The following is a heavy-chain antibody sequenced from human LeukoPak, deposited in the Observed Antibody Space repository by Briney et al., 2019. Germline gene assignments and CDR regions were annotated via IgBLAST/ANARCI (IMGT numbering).Heavy chain of an antibody. D-gene: IGHD3-9*01. J-gene: IGHJ4*02. Sequence: GASVKVSCKASGYTFTGYYMHWVRQAPGQGLEWMGWINPNSGGTNYAQKFQGRVTMTRDTSISTAYMELSRLRSDDTAVYYCARTNILTDRSNFDYWGQGSLVTVSS. V-gene: IGHV1-2*02. CDR1: GYTFTGYY. CDR3: ARTNILTDRSNFDY. CDR2: INPNSGGT.